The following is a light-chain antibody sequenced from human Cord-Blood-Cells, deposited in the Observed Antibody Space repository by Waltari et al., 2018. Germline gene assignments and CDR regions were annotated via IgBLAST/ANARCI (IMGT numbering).Light chain of an antibody. J-gene: IGLJ1*01. CDR3: CSYAGSSTLV. CDR1: SSDVGSYNL. Sequence: QSALTQPASVSGSPGQSITISCTGTSSDVGSYNLVSWYQQHPGKAPKLMIYEGSKRPSGVSNRFSGSKSGNTASLTISWLQAEDEADYYCCSYAGSSTLVFGTGTKVTVL. V-gene: IGLV2-23*01. CDR2: EGS.